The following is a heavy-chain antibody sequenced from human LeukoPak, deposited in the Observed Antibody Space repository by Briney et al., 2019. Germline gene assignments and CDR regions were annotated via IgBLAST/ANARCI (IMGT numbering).Heavy chain of an antibody. CDR3: ARGPTYYYDSSGYYYAGTFFDY. CDR2: INPNSGGT. V-gene: IGHV1-2*02. CDR1: GYTFTGYY. J-gene: IGHJ4*02. D-gene: IGHD3-22*01. Sequence: ASVKVSCTASGYTFTGYYMHWVRQAPGQGLEWMAWINPNSGGTNYAQKFQGRVTMTRDTSISTAYMELSRLRSDDTAVYYCARGPTYYYDSSGYYYAGTFFDYWGQGTLVTVSS.